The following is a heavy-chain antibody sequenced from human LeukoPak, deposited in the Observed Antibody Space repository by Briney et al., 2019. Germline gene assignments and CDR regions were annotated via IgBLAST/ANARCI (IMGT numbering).Heavy chain of an antibody. CDR1: GFTFSDYY. CDR3: ARRQWLGEYNWFDP. Sequence: PGGSLRLSCAASGFTFSDYYMSWIRQAPGKGLEWVSYISSSGSTIYYADSVKGLFTISRDNAKNSLYLQMNSLRAEDTAVYYCARRQWLGEYNWFDPWGQGTLVTVSS. J-gene: IGHJ5*02. CDR2: ISSSGSTI. D-gene: IGHD6-19*01. V-gene: IGHV3-11*01.